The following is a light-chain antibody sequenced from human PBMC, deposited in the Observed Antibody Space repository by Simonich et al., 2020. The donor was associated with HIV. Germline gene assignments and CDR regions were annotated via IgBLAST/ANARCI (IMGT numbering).Light chain of an antibody. Sequence: DIVMTQSPDSLAVSLGERATINCKSSQSVLYSSNNRNYLAWYQQKPGQPPKLLIYWASTREFGVPDRFSGSGSGTDVTLTISSLQAEDVAVYYCQQYYSTPLTFGGGTKVEIK. CDR2: WAS. CDR3: QQYYSTPLT. CDR1: QSVLYSSNNRNY. V-gene: IGKV4-1*01. J-gene: IGKJ4*01.